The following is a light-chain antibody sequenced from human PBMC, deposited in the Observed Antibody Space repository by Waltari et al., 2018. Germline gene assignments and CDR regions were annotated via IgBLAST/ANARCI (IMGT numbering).Light chain of an antibody. J-gene: IGLJ3*02. CDR2: SNSDGNH. V-gene: IGLV4-69*01. Sequence: HLVLTQSPSASASLGASVKLTCTLISGHRSYAIAWHQQQPEKGPRYLMKSNSDGNHNKGDGRPDLFTGSSAGAERYLTISSLQSEDEADYYGQTGGTGIFWVCGGGTKLTVL. CDR1: SGHRSYA. CDR3: QTGGTGIFWV.